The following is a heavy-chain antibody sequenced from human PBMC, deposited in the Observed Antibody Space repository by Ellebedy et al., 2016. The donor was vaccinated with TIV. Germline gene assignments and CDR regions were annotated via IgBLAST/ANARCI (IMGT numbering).Heavy chain of an antibody. V-gene: IGHV3-30*18. J-gene: IGHJ4*02. CDR2: ISYDGSNK. D-gene: IGHD6-19*01. CDR3: AKDRQWLVRGVDY. Sequence: GGSLRLSXAASGCTFSSYGMHWVSQAPGKGLEWVAVISYDGSNKYYADSVKGRFTISRDNSKNTLYLQMNSLRAEDTAVYYCAKDRQWLVRGVDYWGQGTLVTVSS. CDR1: GCTFSSYG.